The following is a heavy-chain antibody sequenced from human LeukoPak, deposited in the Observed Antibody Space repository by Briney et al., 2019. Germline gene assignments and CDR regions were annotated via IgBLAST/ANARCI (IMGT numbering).Heavy chain of an antibody. CDR1: GFTFSSYA. J-gene: IGHJ4*02. V-gene: IGHV3-23*01. CDR3: AKDPKYYDFWSGDPNDY. D-gene: IGHD3-3*01. Sequence: GGSLRLSCAASGFTFSSYAMSWVRQAPGKGLEWVSAISGSGGCTYYADSVKGRFTISRDNSKNTLYLQMNSLRAEDTAVYYCAKDPKYYDFWSGDPNDYWGQGTLVTVSS. CDR2: ISGSGGCT.